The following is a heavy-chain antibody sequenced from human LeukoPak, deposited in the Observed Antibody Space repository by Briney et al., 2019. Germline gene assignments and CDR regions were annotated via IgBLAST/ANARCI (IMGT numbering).Heavy chain of an antibody. CDR1: GYTFASYY. CDR2: INPSGGST. J-gene: IGHJ6*03. CDR3: ARVGDTAYYYYYYMDV. V-gene: IGHV1-46*01. Sequence: ASVKVSCKASGYTFASYYMHWVRQAPGQGLEWMGIINPSGGSTSYAQKFQGRVTMTRDMSTSTVYMELSSLRSEDTAVYYCARVGDTAYYYYYYMDVWGKGTTVTVSS. D-gene: IGHD5-18*01.